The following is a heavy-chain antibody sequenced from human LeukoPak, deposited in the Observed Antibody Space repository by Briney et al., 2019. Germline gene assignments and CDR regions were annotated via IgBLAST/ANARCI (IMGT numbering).Heavy chain of an antibody. V-gene: IGHV3-23*01. D-gene: IGHD2-2*01. CDR2: VRAGVETT. CDR1: GFTFNIYA. Sequence: GGSLRLSCVASGFTFNIYAISWVRPAPGRGREWVSVVRAGVETTYADSVNGRFTISRDNSKNTVYLQMNSLRGEDTAVYYCARDPGSSAVTFAYWGQKTLVTLP. J-gene: IGHJ4*02. CDR3: ARDPGSSAVTFAY.